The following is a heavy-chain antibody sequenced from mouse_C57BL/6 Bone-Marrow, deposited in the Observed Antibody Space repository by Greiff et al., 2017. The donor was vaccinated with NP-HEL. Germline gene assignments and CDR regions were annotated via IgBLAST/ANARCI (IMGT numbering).Heavy chain of an antibody. J-gene: IGHJ2*01. V-gene: IGHV1-20*01. CDR2: INPYNGDT. Sequence: VQLKESGPELVKPGDSVKISCKASGYSFTGYFMNWVMQSHGKSLEWIGRINPYNGDTFYNQKFKGKATLTVDKSSSTAHMELRSLTSEDSAVYYCARRETTPFDYWGQGTTLTVSS. CDR3: ARRETTPFDY. CDR1: GYSFTGYF. D-gene: IGHD5-5*01.